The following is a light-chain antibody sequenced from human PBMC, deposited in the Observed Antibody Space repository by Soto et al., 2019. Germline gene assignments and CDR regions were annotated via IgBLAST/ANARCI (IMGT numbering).Light chain of an antibody. CDR2: GAS. CDR1: QSVSSSY. V-gene: IGKV3-20*01. Sequence: EIVLTQSPGTLSLSPGERATLSYRASQSVSSSYLAWYQQKPGQAPRLLIYGASSRATGIPDRFSGSGSGTDFTLTISRLEPEDFAVYYCQQYSDSPRTFGQGTKVDIK. CDR3: QQYSDSPRT. J-gene: IGKJ1*01.